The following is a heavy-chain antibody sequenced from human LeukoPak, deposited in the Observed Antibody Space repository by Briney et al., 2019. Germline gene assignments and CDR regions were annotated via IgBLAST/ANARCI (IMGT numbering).Heavy chain of an antibody. V-gene: IGHV3-48*01. CDR2: IRKSGGDIK. D-gene: IGHD3-10*01. J-gene: IGHJ6*03. CDR3: ARSRLLWFGELPSSYYYYMDV. Sequence: GGSLRLSCAASGFNFSAYSMSWVRQAPGKGLEWVAYIRKSGGDIKHYADSVRGRFTISRDNAKNSLYLQMNSLRAEDTAVYYCARSRLLWFGELPSSYYYYMDVWGKGTTVTVSS. CDR1: GFNFSAYS.